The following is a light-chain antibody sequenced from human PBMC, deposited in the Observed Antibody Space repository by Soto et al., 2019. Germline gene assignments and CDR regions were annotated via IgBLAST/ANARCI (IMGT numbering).Light chain of an antibody. CDR3: QQYNSYST. CDR2: KAS. Sequence: DIQMTQSPSTLSASVGDRVTITCRASQSISSWLAWYQQKPGKAPKLLIYKASSLESGVPSRFSGSGSGTEFTLTISSLQPDAFATYYCQQYNSYSTVGQGTKVDSK. CDR1: QSISSW. J-gene: IGKJ2*01. V-gene: IGKV1-5*03.